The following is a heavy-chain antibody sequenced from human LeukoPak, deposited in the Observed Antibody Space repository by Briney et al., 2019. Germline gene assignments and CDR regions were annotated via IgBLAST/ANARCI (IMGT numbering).Heavy chain of an antibody. CDR3: ARQGGQLVDYYYYYMDV. D-gene: IGHD6-6*01. CDR2: IYYSGST. J-gene: IGHJ6*03. CDR1: GGSISSSSYY. Sequence: SETLSLTCTVSGGSISSSSYYWGWIRQPPGKGLEWIGSIYYSGSTYYNPSLKSRVTISVDTSKNQFSLKLSSVTAADTAVYYCARQGGQLVDYYYYYMDVWGKGTTVTVSS. V-gene: IGHV4-39*01.